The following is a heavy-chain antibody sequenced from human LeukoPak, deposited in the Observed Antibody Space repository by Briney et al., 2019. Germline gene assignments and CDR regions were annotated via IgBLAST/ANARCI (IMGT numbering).Heavy chain of an antibody. Sequence: GGSLRLSCAASGFTFNSYAMSWVRQAPGKGLEWVSAISPSGTDTYYADSVKGRFTISRDNSKNTLYLQMNSLRAEDTAVYYCAKKIAVAGRFDYWGQGTLVTVSS. V-gene: IGHV3-23*01. CDR1: GFTFNSYA. D-gene: IGHD6-19*01. CDR3: AKKIAVAGRFDY. CDR2: ISPSGTDT. J-gene: IGHJ4*02.